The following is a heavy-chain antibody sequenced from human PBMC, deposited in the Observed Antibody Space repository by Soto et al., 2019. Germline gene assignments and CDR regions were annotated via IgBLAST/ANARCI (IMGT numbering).Heavy chain of an antibody. CDR1: GGSIRSSSYY. CDR2: IYYSGST. D-gene: IGHD3-10*01. J-gene: IGHJ5*02. Sequence: PSETLSRTCTVSGGSIRSSSYYWGWIRQPPGKGLEWIGSIYYSGSTYYNPSLKSRVTISVDTSKNQFSLKLSSVTAADTAVYYCARGVGSGSYYNQYNWFDPWGQGTLVTVSS. CDR3: ARGVGSGSYYNQYNWFDP. V-gene: IGHV4-39*01.